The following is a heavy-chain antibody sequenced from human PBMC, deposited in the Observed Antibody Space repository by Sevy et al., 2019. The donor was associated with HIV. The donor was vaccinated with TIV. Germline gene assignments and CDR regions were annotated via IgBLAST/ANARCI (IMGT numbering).Heavy chain of an antibody. J-gene: IGHJ3*02. CDR3: ARPTLVDAFDI. CDR1: GGTFSSYA. CDR2: IIPTFGTA. V-gene: IGHV1-69*06. Sequence: ASVNVSCKASGGTFSSYAISWVRQAPGQGLEWMGGIIPTFGTANYAQKFQGRVTITADKSTSTAYMELSSLRSEDTAVYYCARPTLVDAFDIWGQGTMVTVSS. D-gene: IGHD6-6*01.